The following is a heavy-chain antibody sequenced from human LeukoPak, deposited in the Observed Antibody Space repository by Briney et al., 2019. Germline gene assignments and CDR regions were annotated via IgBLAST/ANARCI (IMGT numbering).Heavy chain of an antibody. J-gene: IGHJ4*02. CDR1: GGSISSSSYY. V-gene: IGHV4-39*01. CDR2: IYYSGST. CDR3: ARQRIAVAGEVDY. D-gene: IGHD6-19*01. Sequence: PSETLSLTCTVSGGSISSSSYYWGWIRQPPGKGLEWIGSIYYSGSTYHNPSLKSRVTISVDTSKNQFSLKLSSVTAADTAVYYCARQRIAVAGEVDYWGQGTLVTVSS.